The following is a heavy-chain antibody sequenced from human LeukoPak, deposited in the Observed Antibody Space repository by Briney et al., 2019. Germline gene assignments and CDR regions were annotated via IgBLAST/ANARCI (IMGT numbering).Heavy chain of an antibody. D-gene: IGHD1-26*01. CDR2: ISSSSSYI. CDR3: VREESESYPFDS. J-gene: IGHJ4*02. Sequence: SGGSLRLSCAASGFTFSSYSMNWVRQAPGKGLEWVSSISSSSSYIYYADSVKGRFTISRDNAKNSLSLQMNSLRAEDTAVYYCVREESESYPFDSWGQGTLVIVSS. CDR1: GFTFSSYS. V-gene: IGHV3-21*01.